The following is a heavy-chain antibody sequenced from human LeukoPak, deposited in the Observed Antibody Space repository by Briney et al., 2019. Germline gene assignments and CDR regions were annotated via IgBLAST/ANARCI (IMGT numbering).Heavy chain of an antibody. J-gene: IGHJ3*02. V-gene: IGHV3-13*01. Sequence: GSLRLSCAASGFTFSNYDMHWVRHITGKGLEWVSRIGSAGDTNYPGSVKGRFTISRDNSKNTLYLQMNSLRAEDTAVYYCARVYPKRSSWTPNAFDIWGQGTMVTVSS. CDR3: ARVYPKRSSWTPNAFDI. CDR2: IGSAGDT. CDR1: GFTFSNYD. D-gene: IGHD2-15*01.